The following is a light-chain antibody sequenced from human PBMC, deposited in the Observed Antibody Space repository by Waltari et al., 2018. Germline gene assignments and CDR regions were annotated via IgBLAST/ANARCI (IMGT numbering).Light chain of an antibody. CDR2: QNS. Sequence: QSVLTQPSSVSGIPGQGVTLSCSGSSSHIGNNAVSWYQQLPGAAPKLLIYQNSVRPSGVPDRISGSKSGTSASLAISRLQSGDEAHYYCATWDDSLNLFVFGSGTQVSVL. J-gene: IGLJ1*01. CDR3: ATWDDSLNLFV. CDR1: SSHIGNNA. V-gene: IGLV1-44*01.